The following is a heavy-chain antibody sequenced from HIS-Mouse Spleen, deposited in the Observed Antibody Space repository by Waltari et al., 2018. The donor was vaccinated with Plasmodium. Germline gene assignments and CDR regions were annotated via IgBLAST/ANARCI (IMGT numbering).Heavy chain of an antibody. CDR1: GFTFSSYW. Sequence: EVQLVESGGGLVQPGGSLRLSCAASGFTFSSYWMSWVRQAAGKGLEWVANKKQDGRKKYYVDSVKGRFTISRDNAKNSLYLQMNSLRAEDTAVYYCASSWYWYFDLWGRGTLVTVSS. D-gene: IGHD6-13*01. V-gene: IGHV3-7*01. CDR2: KKQDGRKK. CDR3: ASSWYWYFDL. J-gene: IGHJ2*01.